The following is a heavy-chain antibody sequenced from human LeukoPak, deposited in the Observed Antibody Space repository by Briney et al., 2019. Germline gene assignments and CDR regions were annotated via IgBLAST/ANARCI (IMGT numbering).Heavy chain of an antibody. CDR3: ARGRRSGGSQEY. Sequence: ASVKVSCKASGYTFTSYDINWVRQATGQGLEWMGWMNPNSGNTGYAQKFQGRVTMTRNTSISTAYMELSSLRSEDTAVYYCARGRRSGGSQEYWGQGTLVTVSS. V-gene: IGHV1-8*01. CDR1: GYTFTSYD. CDR2: MNPNSGNT. D-gene: IGHD2-15*01. J-gene: IGHJ4*02.